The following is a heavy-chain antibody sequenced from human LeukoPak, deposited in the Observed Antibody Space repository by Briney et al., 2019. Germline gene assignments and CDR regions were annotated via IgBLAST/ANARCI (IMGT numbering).Heavy chain of an antibody. J-gene: IGHJ4*02. Sequence: PGGSLRLSCAASGFTFSGYWMSLIRQAPGKGLEWVANINLHGSVIHYVDSVKGRFTISRDNAKNLLYLQMNYLRAEDTALYYCATSDDSSGSDWGQGTLVTVSS. D-gene: IGHD3-22*01. V-gene: IGHV3-7*01. CDR1: GFTFSGYW. CDR3: ATSDDSSGSD. CDR2: INLHGSVI.